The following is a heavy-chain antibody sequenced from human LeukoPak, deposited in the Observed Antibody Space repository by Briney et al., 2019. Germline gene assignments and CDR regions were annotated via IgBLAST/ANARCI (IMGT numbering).Heavy chain of an antibody. D-gene: IGHD3-3*01. Sequence: SETLSLTCTVSGGSISSSSYYWGWIRQPPGKGLEWIGSIYYSGSTYYNPSLKSRVTISVDTSKNQFSLKLSSVTAADTAVYYCASGQYYDLWSGYYVDWGQGTLVTVSA. CDR2: IYYSGST. CDR3: ASGQYYDLWSGYYVD. CDR1: GGSISSSSYY. V-gene: IGHV4-39*01. J-gene: IGHJ4*02.